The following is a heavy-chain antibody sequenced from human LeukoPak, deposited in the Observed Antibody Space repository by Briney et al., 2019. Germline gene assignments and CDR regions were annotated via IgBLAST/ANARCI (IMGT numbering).Heavy chain of an antibody. CDR3: ARLDAPHQNYYDDY. J-gene: IGHJ4*02. D-gene: IGHD3-22*01. CDR2: IIPIFGTA. V-gene: IGHV1-69*13. Sequence: SVKVSCKASGGTFRSYAISWVRQAPGQGLEWMGGIIPIFGTANYAQKFQGRVTITADESTGTAYMELSRLRSDDTAVYYCARLDAPHQNYYDDYWGQGTLVTVSS. CDR1: GGTFRSYA.